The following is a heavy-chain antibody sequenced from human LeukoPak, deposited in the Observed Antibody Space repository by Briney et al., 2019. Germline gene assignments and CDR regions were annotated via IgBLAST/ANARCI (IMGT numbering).Heavy chain of an antibody. CDR3: ARVGARYCSGGSCSLDFDY. V-gene: IGHV1-18*01. J-gene: IGHJ4*02. Sequence: ASLNVSCKASGYTFTSYGISWVRQAPGQGLEWMGWISAYNGNTNYAQKLQGRVTMTTDTSTSTAYMELRSLRCEDTAVYYCARVGARYCSGGSCSLDFDYWGQGTLVTVSS. CDR1: GYTFTSYG. D-gene: IGHD2-15*01. CDR2: ISAYNGNT.